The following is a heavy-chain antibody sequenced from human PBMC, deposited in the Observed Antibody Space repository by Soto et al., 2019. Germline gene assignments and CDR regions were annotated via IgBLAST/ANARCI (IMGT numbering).Heavy chain of an antibody. D-gene: IGHD3-10*01. V-gene: IGHV3-48*02. Sequence: SGGSLRLSCADSGFTFSDYKMIWVRQAPGKGLEWVSYISGSGSPIYYADSVKGRFTISRDNAKTSLYLQMNSLRDEDTAVYYCAAGHWYFDLWSRGTLVTVSS. J-gene: IGHJ2*01. CDR2: ISGSGSPI. CDR3: AAGHWYFDL. CDR1: GFTFSDYK.